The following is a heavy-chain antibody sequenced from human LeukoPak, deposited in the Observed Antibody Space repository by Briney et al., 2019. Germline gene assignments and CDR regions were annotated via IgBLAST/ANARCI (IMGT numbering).Heavy chain of an antibody. CDR1: GFTFSSYA. Sequence: GGSLRLSCAASGFTFSSYAMSWVRQAPGKGLEWVSGISGSGDSTYYADSVKGRFTISRDNSKNTLYLQMNSLRAEDTAVYYCARGLQLYYYGMDVWGQGTTVTVSS. CDR3: ARGLQLYYYGMDV. V-gene: IGHV3-23*01. J-gene: IGHJ6*02. D-gene: IGHD4-11*01. CDR2: ISGSGDST.